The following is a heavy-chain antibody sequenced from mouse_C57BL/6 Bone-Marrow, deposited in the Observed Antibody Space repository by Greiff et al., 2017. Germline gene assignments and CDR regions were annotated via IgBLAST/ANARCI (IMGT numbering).Heavy chain of an antibody. J-gene: IGHJ4*01. Sequence: LVEPGTELVRPGASVKLSCKTSGYIFTSFWIHWVKQRRGQGLGGIGRIFTGTGSTYYNEKFKGKATVTADKSSSTAPMQLSSLKPGDSAVVFCARADYDVTAMDYWGQGTSVTVSS. CDR1: GYIFTSFW. D-gene: IGHD2-4*01. V-gene: IGHV1S132*01. CDR2: IFTGTGST. CDR3: ARADYDVTAMDY.